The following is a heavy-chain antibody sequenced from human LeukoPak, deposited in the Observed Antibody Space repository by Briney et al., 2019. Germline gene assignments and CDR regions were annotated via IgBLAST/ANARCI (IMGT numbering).Heavy chain of an antibody. V-gene: IGHV3-53*01. Sequence: PGGSLRLSCEASGFAVSAAYMTWVRQAPGKGLEWVSVIYSGGSIYYADSVKGRFTVSRDNSKNTLYLQMNSLRAEDTAVYYCASTTRGGTYYYYMDVWGKGTTVTISS. D-gene: IGHD3-10*01. CDR2: IYSGGSI. CDR3: ASTTRGGTYYYYMDV. J-gene: IGHJ6*03. CDR1: GFAVSAAY.